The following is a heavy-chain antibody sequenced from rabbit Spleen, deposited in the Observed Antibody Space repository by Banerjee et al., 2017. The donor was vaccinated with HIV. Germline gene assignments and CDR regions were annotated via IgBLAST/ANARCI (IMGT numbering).Heavy chain of an antibody. CDR3: ARDLVAVIGWNFNL. V-gene: IGHV1S40*01. D-gene: IGHD1-1*01. J-gene: IGHJ4*01. CDR1: GFSFIINYH. CDR2: INIVTGKS. Sequence: QSLEESGGDLVKPGSSLTVTCTASGFSFIINYHMCWVRQAPGKGLEWIACINIVTGKSVYASWAKGRFTMSRTSSTTVTLQMTSLTAADTATYFCARDLVAVIGWNFNLWGPGTLVTVS.